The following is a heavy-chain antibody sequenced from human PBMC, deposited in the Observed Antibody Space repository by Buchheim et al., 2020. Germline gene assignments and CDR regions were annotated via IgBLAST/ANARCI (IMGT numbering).Heavy chain of an antibody. CDR2: IYYSGSN. Sequence: QLQLQESGPGLVKPSETLSLTCTVSGGSISSSSYYWGWIRQPPGKGLEWIGSIYYSGSNYYNPSLKSRITISVETSNHPFSLKLSSVTAADTAVYYCARRGFGDPNWFDPWGQGTL. V-gene: IGHV4-39*07. CDR3: ARRGFGDPNWFDP. J-gene: IGHJ5*02. D-gene: IGHD3-10*01. CDR1: GGSISSSSYY.